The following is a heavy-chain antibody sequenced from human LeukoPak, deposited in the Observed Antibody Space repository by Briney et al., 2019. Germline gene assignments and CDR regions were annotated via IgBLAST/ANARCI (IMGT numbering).Heavy chain of an antibody. V-gene: IGHV3-48*03. J-gene: IGHJ4*02. CDR3: AKEARGYSYAIDY. CDR1: GFTFSSYE. CDR2: ISSSGSTI. D-gene: IGHD5-18*01. Sequence: GGSLRLSCAASGFTFSSYEMNWVRQAPGKGLEWVSYISSSGSTIYYADSVKGRFTISRDNSKNTLFLQMNSLRVDDTAVYYCAKEARGYSYAIDYWGQGTLVTVSS.